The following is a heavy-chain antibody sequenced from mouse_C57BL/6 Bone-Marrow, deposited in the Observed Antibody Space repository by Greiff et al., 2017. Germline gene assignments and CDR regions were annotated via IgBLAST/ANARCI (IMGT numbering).Heavy chain of an antibody. CDR2: IWSGGST. CDR3: ARRNYSNFWFAY. D-gene: IGHD2-5*01. V-gene: IGHV2-2*01. CDR1: GFSLTSYG. Sequence: QVQLQQSGPGLVQPSQSLSITCTVSGFSLTSYGVHWVRQSPGKGLEWLGVIWSGGSTDYNAAFISRLSISKDNSKSQVFFKMNSLQADDTAIDYCARRNYSNFWFAYWGQGTLVTVAA. J-gene: IGHJ3*01.